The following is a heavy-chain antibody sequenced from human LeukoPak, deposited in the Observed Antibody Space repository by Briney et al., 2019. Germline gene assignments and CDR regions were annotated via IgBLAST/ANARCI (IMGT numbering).Heavy chain of an antibody. J-gene: IGHJ3*02. CDR2: IYYSGST. CDR3: ARQDDSSSYAFDI. V-gene: IGHV4-39*01. D-gene: IGHD6-13*01. Sequence: SETLSLTRTVSGGSISSSSYYWGWIRQPPGKGLEWIGCIYYSGSTYYNPSLKSRVTISVDTSKNQFSLKLSSVTAADTAVYYCARQDDSSSYAFDIWGQGTMVTVSS. CDR1: GGSISSSSYY.